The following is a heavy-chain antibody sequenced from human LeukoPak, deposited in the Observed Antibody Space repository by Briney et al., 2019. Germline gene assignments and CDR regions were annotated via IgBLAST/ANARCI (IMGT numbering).Heavy chain of an antibody. CDR3: ARVLVYCSGGSCYGDY. CDR1: GFTFSSYT. CDR2: ISSSSSNI. J-gene: IGHJ4*02. D-gene: IGHD2-15*01. V-gene: IGHV3-48*04. Sequence: GGSLRLSCAASGFTFSSYTMNWVRQAPGKGLEWVSYISSSSSNINYADSVKGRFTISRDNAKNSLYLQMNSLRAEDTAVYYCARVLVYCSGGSCYGDYWGQGTLVTVSS.